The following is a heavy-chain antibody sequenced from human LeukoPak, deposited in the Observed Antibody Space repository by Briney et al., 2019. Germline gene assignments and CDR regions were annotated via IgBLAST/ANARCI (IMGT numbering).Heavy chain of an antibody. CDR1: GGTFSSYA. Sequence: SVKVSCKASGGTFSSYAISWVRQAPGQGLEWMGGIIPIFGTANYAQKFQGRVAITTDESTSTAYMELSSLRSEDTAVYYCASSKYSSSWYRPGFDYWGQGTLVTVSS. J-gene: IGHJ4*02. CDR3: ASSKYSSSWYRPGFDY. CDR2: IIPIFGTA. D-gene: IGHD6-13*01. V-gene: IGHV1-69*05.